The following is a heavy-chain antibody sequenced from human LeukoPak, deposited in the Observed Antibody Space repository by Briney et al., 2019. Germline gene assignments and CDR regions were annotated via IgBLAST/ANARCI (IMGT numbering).Heavy chain of an antibody. J-gene: IGHJ5*02. V-gene: IGHV1-69*13. Sequence: SVKVSCKASGGTFSSYAISWVRQAPGQGLEWMGGIIPIFGTANYAQKFQGRVTITADESTSTAYMELSSLRSEDTAVYYCARALPHRRLMDTTMEQHWFDPWGQGTLATVSS. CDR1: GGTFSSYA. CDR2: IIPIFGTA. D-gene: IGHD5-18*01. CDR3: ARALPHRRLMDTTMEQHWFDP.